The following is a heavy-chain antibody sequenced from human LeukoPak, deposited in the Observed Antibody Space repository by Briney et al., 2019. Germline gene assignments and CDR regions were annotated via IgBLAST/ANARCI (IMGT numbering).Heavy chain of an antibody. CDR1: GGSISGYY. D-gene: IGHD1/OR15-1a*01. Sequence: SEALSLTCTVSGGSISGYYWSWIRQPPGKRLEWIGYVYDTGATNYNPSLKSRFTISIDTSKNQFSLYLSSVTAADTAVYYCARLPLIATTRGGFDPWGQGTLVTVSS. CDR3: ARLPLIATTRGGFDP. CDR2: VYDTGAT. V-gene: IGHV4-59*08. J-gene: IGHJ5*02.